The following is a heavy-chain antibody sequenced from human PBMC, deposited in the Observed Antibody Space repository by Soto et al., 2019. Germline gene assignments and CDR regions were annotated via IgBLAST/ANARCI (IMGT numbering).Heavy chain of an antibody. CDR2: ISAYNGNT. CDR3: ARVRCSSTSCYRGDWFDP. Sequence: ASVKVSCKASGYTFTSYGISWVRQAPGQGLEWMGWISAYNGNTNYAQKLQGRVTMTTDTSTSTAYMELRSLRSDDTAVYYCARVRCSSTSCYRGDWFDPWGQGTLVTV. V-gene: IGHV1-18*01. J-gene: IGHJ5*02. CDR1: GYTFTSYG. D-gene: IGHD2-2*01.